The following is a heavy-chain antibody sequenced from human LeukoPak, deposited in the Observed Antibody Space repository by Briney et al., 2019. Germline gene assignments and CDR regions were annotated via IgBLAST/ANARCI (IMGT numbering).Heavy chain of an antibody. J-gene: IGHJ3*01. CDR1: GASISSFY. D-gene: IGHD3-16*01. Sequence: SETLSLTCTVSGASISSFYWSWIRQRPGKALECIGYLLYTANTNYNPSLKGRVTISVDTSKKQFSLKLTSVTAADTAVYYCARLGQPNAFDLWGQGTMVTVSS. CDR2: LLYTANT. CDR3: ARLGQPNAFDL. V-gene: IGHV4-59*08.